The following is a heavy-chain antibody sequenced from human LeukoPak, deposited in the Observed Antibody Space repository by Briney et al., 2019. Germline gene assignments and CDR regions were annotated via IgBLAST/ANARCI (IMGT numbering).Heavy chain of an antibody. V-gene: IGHV4-61*02. CDR1: GGSISSGSYY. CDR3: AREGSWTYYYYYMDV. Sequence: SETLSLTCTVSGGSISSGSYYWSWIRQPAGKGLEWIGRIYTSGSTNYNPSLKSRVTISVDTSKNQFSLKPSSVTATDTAVYYCAREGSWTYYYYYMDVWGKGTTVTISS. J-gene: IGHJ6*03. D-gene: IGHD1-1*01. CDR2: IYTSGST.